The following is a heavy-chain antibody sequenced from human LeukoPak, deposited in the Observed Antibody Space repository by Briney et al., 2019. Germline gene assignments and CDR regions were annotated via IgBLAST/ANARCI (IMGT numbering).Heavy chain of an antibody. CDR2: IYHSGST. CDR3: ARYRYRGRYCSSTSCFTPQGVYFDY. J-gene: IGHJ4*02. Sequence: SETLSLTCAVSGYSISSGYYWGWIRQPPGKGLEWIGSIYHSGSTYYNPSLKSRVTISVDTSKNQFSLTLSSVTAADTAVYYCARYRYRGRYCSSTSCFTPQGVYFDYWGQGTLVTVSS. V-gene: IGHV4-38-2*01. D-gene: IGHD2-2*02. CDR1: GYSISSGYY.